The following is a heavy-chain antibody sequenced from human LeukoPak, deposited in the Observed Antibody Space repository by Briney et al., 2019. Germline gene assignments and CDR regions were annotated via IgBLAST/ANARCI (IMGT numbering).Heavy chain of an antibody. CDR1: GYTFTSYG. CDR2: ISAYNGNT. V-gene: IGHV1-18*01. CDR3: ARDPRIPNTGLYYYYYYYMDV. Sequence: GASVKVSCKASGYTFTSYGISWVRQAPGQGLEWMGWISAYNGNTNYAQKLQGRVTMTTDTSTSTAYMELRSLRSDDTAVYYCARDPRIPNTGLYYYYYYYMDVWGKGTTVTVSS. D-gene: IGHD3-16*01. J-gene: IGHJ6*03.